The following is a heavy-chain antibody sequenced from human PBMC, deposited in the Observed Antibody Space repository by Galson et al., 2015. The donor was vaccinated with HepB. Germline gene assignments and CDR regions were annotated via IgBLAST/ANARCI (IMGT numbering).Heavy chain of an antibody. CDR3: VKGRYSGYDEIDY. CDR1: GFTFSSYA. D-gene: IGHD5-12*01. V-gene: IGHV3-64D*06. Sequence: SLRLSCAASGFTFSSYAMHWVRQAPGKGLEYVSAISSNGGSTYYADSVKGRFTISRDNSKNTLYLQMSSLRAEDTAVYYCVKGRYSGYDEIDYWGQGTLVTVSS. CDR2: ISSNGGST. J-gene: IGHJ4*02.